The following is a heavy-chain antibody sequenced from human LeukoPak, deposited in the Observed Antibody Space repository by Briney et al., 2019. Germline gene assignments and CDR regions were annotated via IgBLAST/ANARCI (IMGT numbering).Heavy chain of an antibody. J-gene: IGHJ5*02. V-gene: IGHV3-23*01. CDR2: IGDSGGNT. Sequence: PGGSLRLSCAASGFTFSSYAMSWVRQAPGKGLEWVSGIGDSGGNTYYAGSVKGRFTISRDNSKNMLYLQMNSLRAEDTAVYYCAKKIPTSFDPWGQGTLVTVSS. CDR1: GFTFSSYA. CDR3: AKKIPTSFDP.